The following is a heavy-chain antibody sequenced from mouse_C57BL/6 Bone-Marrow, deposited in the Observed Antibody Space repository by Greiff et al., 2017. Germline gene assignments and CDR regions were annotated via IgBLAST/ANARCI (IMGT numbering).Heavy chain of an antibody. V-gene: IGHV1-76*01. J-gene: IGHJ2*01. Sequence: QVQLQQSGAELVRPGASVKLSCKASGYTFTDYYINWVKQRPGQGLEWIARIYPGSGNTYYNEKFKGKATLTAEKSSSTAYMQLSSLTSEDSAVYFCARDGSPLDYWGQGTTLTVSS. CDR1: GYTFTDYY. CDR2: IYPGSGNT. D-gene: IGHD1-1*01. CDR3: ARDGSPLDY.